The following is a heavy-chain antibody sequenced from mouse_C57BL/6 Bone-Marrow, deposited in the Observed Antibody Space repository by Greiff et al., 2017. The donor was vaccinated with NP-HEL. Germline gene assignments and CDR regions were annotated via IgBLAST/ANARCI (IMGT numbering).Heavy chain of an antibody. CDR2: INPNNGGT. J-gene: IGHJ1*03. D-gene: IGHD1-1*01. CDR1: GYTFTDYY. CDR3: ARVTTVVARWYFDV. V-gene: IGHV1-26*01. Sequence: EVQLQQSGPELVKPGASVKISCKASGYTFTDYYMNWVKQSHGKSLEWIGDINPNNGGTSYNQKFKGKATLTVDKSSSTAYMELRSLTSEDSAVYYCARVTTVVARWYFDVWGTGTTVTVSS.